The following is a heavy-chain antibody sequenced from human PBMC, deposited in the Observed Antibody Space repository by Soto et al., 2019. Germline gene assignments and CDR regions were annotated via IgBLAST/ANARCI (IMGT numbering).Heavy chain of an antibody. CDR1: GGSFSGYY. V-gene: IGHV4-34*01. CDR3: ARGPLLAVAGTPQLDY. J-gene: IGHJ4*02. D-gene: IGHD6-19*01. Sequence: SETLSLTCAVYGGSFSGYYWSWIRQPPGKGLEWIGEINHSGSTNYNPSLKSRVTISVDTSKNQFSLKLSSVTAADTAVYYCARGPLLAVAGTPQLDYWGQGTLVTVSS. CDR2: INHSGST.